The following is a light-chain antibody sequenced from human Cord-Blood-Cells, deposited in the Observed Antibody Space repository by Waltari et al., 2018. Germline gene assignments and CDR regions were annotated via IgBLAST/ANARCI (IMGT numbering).Light chain of an antibody. J-gene: IGLJ1*01. CDR2: QDS. CDR3: QSWDSSTYV. Sequence: SYELTQPPSVSVSPGQTASITCSGDKLGDKSACWYQQKPGQSPVLVIYQDSKRPSGSPARFCASNSGNTDNLTLSGTQDIEEADYYCQSWDSSTYVFGTGTKVTVL. CDR1: KLGDKS. V-gene: IGLV3-1*01.